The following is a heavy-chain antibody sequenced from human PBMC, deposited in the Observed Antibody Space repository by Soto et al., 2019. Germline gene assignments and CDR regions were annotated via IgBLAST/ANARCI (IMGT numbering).Heavy chain of an antibody. J-gene: IGHJ4*02. CDR1: GGSISSYY. CDR2: IYYSGST. D-gene: IGHD3-10*01. CDR3: ASRWGPNYDSGRED. Sequence: QVQLQESGPGLVKPSETLSLTCTVSGGSISSYYWSWIRQPPGKGLEWIGYIYYSGSTNYNPSLKRRHPLPVDPSKNQYPLKLSSVTAADPAVYYCASRWGPNYDSGREDWGQGTLVTVSS. V-gene: IGHV4-59*01.